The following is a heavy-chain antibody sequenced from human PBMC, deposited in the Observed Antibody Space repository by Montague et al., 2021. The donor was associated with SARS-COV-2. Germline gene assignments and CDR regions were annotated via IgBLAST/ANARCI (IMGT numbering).Heavy chain of an antibody. Sequence: ETLSLTCTVSGGSISSYYWSWIRQPPGKGLEWIGYIYYSGSTNYNPSLKNRVTISVDTSKNQFSLKLSSVTAADTAVYYCARVVAAAGTPVFDYWGQGTLVTVSS. CDR3: ARVVAAAGTPVFDY. D-gene: IGHD6-13*01. J-gene: IGHJ4*02. CDR2: IYYSGST. V-gene: IGHV4-59*01. CDR1: GGSISSYY.